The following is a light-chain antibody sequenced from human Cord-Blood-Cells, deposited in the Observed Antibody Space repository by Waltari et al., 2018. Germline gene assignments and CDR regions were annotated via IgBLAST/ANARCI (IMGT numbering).Light chain of an antibody. CDR3: QQRSNWPPLT. V-gene: IGKV3-11*01. CDR2: DAS. Sequence: EIVLTQSPATLSVYPGDRATLSCRASQSVSSYLACYQQKPCQAPRLLIYDASNRATGIPARFSGSGSGTDFTLTISSLEPEDFAVYYCQQRSNWPPLTFGGGTKVEIK. CDR1: QSVSSY. J-gene: IGKJ4*01.